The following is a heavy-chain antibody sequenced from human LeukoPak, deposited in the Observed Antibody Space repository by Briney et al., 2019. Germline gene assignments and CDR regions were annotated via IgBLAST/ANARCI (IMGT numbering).Heavy chain of an antibody. CDR1: GYTFTGYY. CDR3: AREAPPDIVVVVAASFDY. Sequence: GASVTVSCKASGYTFTGYYMHWVRQAPGQGLEWMGWINPNSGGTNYAQKFQGRVTMTRDTSISTAYMELSRLRSDDTAVYYCAREAPPDIVVVVAASFDYWGQGTLVTVSS. CDR2: INPNSGGT. D-gene: IGHD2-15*01. V-gene: IGHV1-2*02. J-gene: IGHJ4*02.